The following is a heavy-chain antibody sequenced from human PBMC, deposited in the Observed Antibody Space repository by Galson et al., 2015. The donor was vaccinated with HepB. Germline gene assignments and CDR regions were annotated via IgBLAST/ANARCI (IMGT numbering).Heavy chain of an antibody. Sequence: QSGAEVKKPGESLKISCKGSGYSFTSYWIGWVRQMPGKGLEWMGIINPGDSDTRYSPSFQGQVTISADKSISTAYLQWSSLKASDTAMYYCARHETLASGSYYGDYYYGMDVWGQGTTVTVSS. D-gene: IGHD1-26*01. CDR1: GYSFTSYW. J-gene: IGHJ6*02. CDR3: ARHETLASGSYYGDYYYGMDV. CDR2: INPGDSDT. V-gene: IGHV5-51*01.